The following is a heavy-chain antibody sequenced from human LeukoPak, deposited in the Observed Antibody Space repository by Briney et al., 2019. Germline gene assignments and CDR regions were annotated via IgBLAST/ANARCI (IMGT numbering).Heavy chain of an antibody. CDR3: AKAPGYYYSYYIDV. Sequence: GGSLRLSCAASGFTFDDYAMHWVRQAPGKGLEWVSLISGDSNTYYADSVKGRFTISRDNSKNSLYLQMNSLRTEDTALYYCAKAPGYYYSYYIDVWGKGTTVTVSS. CDR1: GFTFDDYA. J-gene: IGHJ6*03. CDR2: ISGDSNT. V-gene: IGHV3-43*02.